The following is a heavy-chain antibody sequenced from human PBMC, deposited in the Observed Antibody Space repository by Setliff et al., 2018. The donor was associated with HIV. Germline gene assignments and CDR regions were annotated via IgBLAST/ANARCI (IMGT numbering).Heavy chain of an antibody. V-gene: IGHV5-51*01. CDR2: IYPGDSDT. CDR1: GYSFTSYW. J-gene: IGHJ4*02. CDR3: ARRMWQQDSKFMYYFDY. D-gene: IGHD6-13*01. Sequence: PGESLKISCKGSGYSFTSYWIGWVCQMPGKGLEWMGIIYPGDSDTRYSPSFQGQVTISADKSISTAYLQWSSLKASDTAMYYCARRMWQQDSKFMYYFDYWGQGTLVTVSS.